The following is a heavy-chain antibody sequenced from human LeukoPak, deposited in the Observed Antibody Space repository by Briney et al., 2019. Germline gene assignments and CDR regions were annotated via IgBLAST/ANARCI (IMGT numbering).Heavy chain of an antibody. CDR1: GGSISSYY. V-gene: IGHV4-4*07. CDR3: ARDRGYCSGGSCPNWFDP. D-gene: IGHD2-15*01. Sequence: PSDTLSLTCTVSGGSISSYYWSWIRQPAGKGLEWIGRIYTSGSTNYNPSLKSRVTMSVDTSKNQFSLKLSSVTAADTAVYYCARDRGYCSGGSCPNWFDPWGQGTLVTVSS. J-gene: IGHJ5*02. CDR2: IYTSGST.